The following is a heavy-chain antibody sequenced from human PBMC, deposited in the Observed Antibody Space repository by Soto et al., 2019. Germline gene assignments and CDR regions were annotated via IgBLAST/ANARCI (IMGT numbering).Heavy chain of an antibody. J-gene: IGHJ4*02. D-gene: IGHD3-10*01. CDR1: GGSFSGYY. CDR3: ARRGWLQNFDY. Sequence: SETLSLTCAVYGGSFSGYYWSWIRQPPGKGLEWIGEINHSGSTNYNPSLKSRVTISVDTSKNQFSLKLSSVTAADTAVYYCARRGWLQNFDYWGQGTLVTVS. CDR2: INHSGST. V-gene: IGHV4-34*01.